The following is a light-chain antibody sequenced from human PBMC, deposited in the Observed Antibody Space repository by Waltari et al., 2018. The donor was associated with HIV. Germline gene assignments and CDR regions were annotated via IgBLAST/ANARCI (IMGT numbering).Light chain of an antibody. V-gene: IGKV4-1*01. CDR3: QQYYTIEST. CDR2: WES. Sequence: DIVMTQSPVSLPVSLGESATMNCRSSRTVYFNSNNQNSLAWYQQKPVQYPTVLIYWESTRASGVPGRFSGSGSGTDFNLTISSLQADDVAVYYCQQYYTIESTFGGGTKVEIK. CDR1: RTVYFNSNNQNS. J-gene: IGKJ4*01.